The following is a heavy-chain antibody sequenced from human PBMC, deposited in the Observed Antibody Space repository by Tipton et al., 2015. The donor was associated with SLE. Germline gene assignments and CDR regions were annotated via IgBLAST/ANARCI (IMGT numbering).Heavy chain of an antibody. V-gene: IGHV4-34*01. CDR1: GGSFSGYY. CDR2: INHSGST. CDR3: ARVVTVTTRWTGGFNAFDI. D-gene: IGHD4-11*01. J-gene: IGHJ3*02. Sequence: TLSLTCAVYGGSFSGYYWSWIRQPPGKGLEWIGEINHSGSTNYNPSLKSRVTISVDTSKNQFSLKLSSVTAADTAVYYCARVVTVTTRWTGGFNAFDIWGQGTMVTVSS.